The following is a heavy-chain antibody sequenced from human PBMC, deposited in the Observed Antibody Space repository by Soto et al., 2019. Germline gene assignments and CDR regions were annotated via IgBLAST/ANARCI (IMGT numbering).Heavy chain of an antibody. CDR1: GGSITTGHW. V-gene: IGHV4-4*02. Sequence: PSETLSLTCDVSGGSITTGHWWTWVRQSPGKGLEWIGEIYQSGITNYNPSLNSRLSISMDQSKNQFSLKLTSVTAADPALYFCARGFSFSDNSDNDRIYFYYGLNVWGQGTTVTVSS. D-gene: IGHD2-15*01. J-gene: IGHJ6*02. CDR2: IYQSGIT. CDR3: ARGFSFSDNSDNDRIYFYYGLNV.